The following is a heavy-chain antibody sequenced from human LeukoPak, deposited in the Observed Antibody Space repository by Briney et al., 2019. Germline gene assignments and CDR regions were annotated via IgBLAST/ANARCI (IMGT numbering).Heavy chain of an antibody. CDR1: GGSISSSSYY. Sequence: SETLSLTCTVSGGSISSSSYYWGWIRQPPGKGLEWIGSIYYSGSTYYNPSLKSRVTISVDRSKNQFSLKLSSVTAADTAVYYCARNSWFAPYYFDYWGQGTLVTVSS. V-gene: IGHV4-39*07. D-gene: IGHD3-10*01. J-gene: IGHJ4*02. CDR2: IYYSGST. CDR3: ARNSWFAPYYFDY.